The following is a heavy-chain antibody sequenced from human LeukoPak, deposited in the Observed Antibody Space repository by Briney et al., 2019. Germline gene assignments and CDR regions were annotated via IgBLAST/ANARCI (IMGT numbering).Heavy chain of an antibody. CDR1: VVSLSTSGVG. V-gene: IGHV2-5*02. CDR2: IYWDDDK. Sequence: KMSGPTLVNPTQTLTLTCTFSVVSLSTSGVGVGWVRQPPGKALEWLALIYWDDDKRYSPSLKSRLTITKDTSKNQGVLTMTNMDPVDTATYFCALYCPDWLLEGYNWFDPWGQGTLVTVSS. D-gene: IGHD3-9*01. J-gene: IGHJ5*02. CDR3: ALYCPDWLLEGYNWFDP.